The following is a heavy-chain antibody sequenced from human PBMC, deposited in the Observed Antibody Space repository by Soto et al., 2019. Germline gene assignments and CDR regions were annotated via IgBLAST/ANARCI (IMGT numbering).Heavy chain of an antibody. J-gene: IGHJ5*01. CDR1: GFTFSSYS. Sequence: EVQLVESGGGLVKPGGSLKLSCAASGFTFSSYSMNWVRQAPGKGLEWLSSISRSSSYIYYADSVKGRFTISRDDAKNSLFRQMNSLRAEDTAVYFCTRADAAYSYSSGWYVFWGQGTRVTVSS. CDR2: ISRSSSYI. V-gene: IGHV3-21*01. D-gene: IGHD6-19*01. CDR3: TRADAAYSYSSGWYVF.